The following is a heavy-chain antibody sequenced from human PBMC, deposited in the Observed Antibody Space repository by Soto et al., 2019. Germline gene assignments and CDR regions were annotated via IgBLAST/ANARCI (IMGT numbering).Heavy chain of an antibody. D-gene: IGHD3-22*01. J-gene: IGHJ4*02. Sequence: QVQLVESGGGVVQPGRSLRLSCAASGFTFSSYAMHWVRQAPGKGLEWVAVISYDGSNKYCADSVKGRFTISRDNSKNTLYLQMNSLRAEDTAVYYCARQTYYYDSSGQTFDYWGQGTLVTVSS. CDR2: ISYDGSNK. CDR1: GFTFSSYA. V-gene: IGHV3-30-3*01. CDR3: ARQTYYYDSSGQTFDY.